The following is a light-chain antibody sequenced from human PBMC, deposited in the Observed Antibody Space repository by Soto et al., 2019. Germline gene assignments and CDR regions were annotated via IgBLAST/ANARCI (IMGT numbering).Light chain of an antibody. CDR2: GGF. J-gene: IGKJ1*01. CDR3: QQTYSTPRT. Sequence: DIQMTQSPSSLSAFVGDTVSITCRASQSIIRYLNWYQQKPGKAPNLLVYGGFSLQSGVPSRSSGSGSGTDFTLTISNLQPEDFATYFCQQTYSTPRTFGQGTKVDIK. V-gene: IGKV1-39*01. CDR1: QSIIRY.